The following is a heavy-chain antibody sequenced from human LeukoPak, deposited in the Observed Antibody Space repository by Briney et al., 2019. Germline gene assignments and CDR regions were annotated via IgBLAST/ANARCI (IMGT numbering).Heavy chain of an antibody. D-gene: IGHD6-13*01. V-gene: IGHV3-21*01. J-gene: IGHJ4*02. CDR1: GFTFSSYS. CDR3: ARGPGAAGSLFDY. CDR2: ISSSSSYI. Sequence: PGGSLRLSCAASGFTFSSYSMNWVRQAPGKGLEWVSSISSSSSYIYYADSVKGRFTISRDNAKNSLYLQMNSLRAEDTAVYYCARGPGAAGSLFDYWGQGTLVTASS.